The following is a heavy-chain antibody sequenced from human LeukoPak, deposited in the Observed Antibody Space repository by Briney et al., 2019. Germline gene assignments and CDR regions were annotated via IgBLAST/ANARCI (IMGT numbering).Heavy chain of an antibody. CDR1: GFILSTSE. V-gene: IGHV3-48*03. CDR3: AELGITMIGGV. CDR2: IASDSTI. D-gene: IGHD3-10*02. J-gene: IGHJ6*04. Sequence: GGSLRLSCVASGFILSTSEMNWVRQAPGKGLEWVSFIASDSTIYYADSVKGRFTISRDNAKNSLYLQMNSLRAEDTAVYYCAELGITMIGGVWGKGTTVTISS.